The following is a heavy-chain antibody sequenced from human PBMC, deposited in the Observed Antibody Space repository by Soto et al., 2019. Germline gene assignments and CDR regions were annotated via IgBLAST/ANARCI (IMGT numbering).Heavy chain of an antibody. J-gene: IGHJ6*03. CDR2: IKQDGSEK. CDR3: ARGIVATIPYYYYYMDV. D-gene: IGHD5-12*01. Sequence: GGSLRLSCAASGFTFSSYWMSWVRQAPGKGLEWVANIKQDGSEKYYVDSVKGRFTISRDNAKNLLYLQMNSLRAEDTAVYYCARGIVATIPYYYYYMDVWGKGTTVTVSS. CDR1: GFTFSSYW. V-gene: IGHV3-7*01.